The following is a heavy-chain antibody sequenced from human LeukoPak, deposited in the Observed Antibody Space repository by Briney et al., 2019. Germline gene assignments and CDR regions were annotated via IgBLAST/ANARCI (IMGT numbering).Heavy chain of an antibody. V-gene: IGHV4-39*01. J-gene: IGHJ4*02. D-gene: IGHD2-2*01. CDR2: LYYSGNT. CDR3: ATTPERYCSSTSCLYYFDH. Sequence: SETLSLTCAVSGGSVSSSSYYWGWIRQPPGKGLEWIGSLYYSGNTQYNPSLKSRVTISVDTSKNQFSLKLSSVTAADTAVYYCATTPERYCSSTSCLYYFDHRGEGTLVTVSS. CDR1: GGSVSSSSYY.